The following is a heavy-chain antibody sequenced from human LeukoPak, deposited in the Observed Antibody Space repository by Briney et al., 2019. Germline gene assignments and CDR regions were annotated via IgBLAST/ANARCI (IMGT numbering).Heavy chain of an antibody. Sequence: PGGSLRLSCAASGFTFSSYWMHWVRQAPGKGLVWVSRINSDGSSTSYADSVKGRFTISRDNAKNSLYLQMNSLRAEDTALYYCARIDTYYYDSSGYYSAFDIWGQGTIVTVSS. V-gene: IGHV3-74*01. CDR2: INSDGSST. J-gene: IGHJ3*02. CDR1: GFTFSSYW. CDR3: ARIDTYYYDSSGYYSAFDI. D-gene: IGHD3-22*01.